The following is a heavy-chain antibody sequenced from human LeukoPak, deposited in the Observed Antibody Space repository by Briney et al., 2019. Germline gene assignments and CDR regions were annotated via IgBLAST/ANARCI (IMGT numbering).Heavy chain of an antibody. CDR3: ASGRVAAGVSGADY. V-gene: IGHV4-34*01. J-gene: IGHJ4*02. Sequence: SETLSLTCAVYGGSSSGYYWSWIRQPPGKGLEWIGEINHSGSTNYNPSLKSRVTISVDTSKNQFSLKLSSVTAADTAVYYCASGRVAAGVSGADYWGQGTLVTVSS. CDR1: GGSSSGYY. D-gene: IGHD6-13*01. CDR2: INHSGST.